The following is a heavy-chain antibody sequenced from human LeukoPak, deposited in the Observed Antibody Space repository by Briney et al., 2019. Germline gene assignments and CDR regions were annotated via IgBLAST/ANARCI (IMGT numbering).Heavy chain of an antibody. V-gene: IGHV3-7*05. D-gene: IGHD6-6*01. J-gene: IGHJ6*02. Sequence: GGSLRLSCAAPGFTFSSYWMSWVRQAPGRGLEWVANIKQDGSEEVYVGSVKGRFTISRDNAKNSLFLQMNTLRAEDTAVYYCARDPYSSTWSYGMDVWGQGTTVTVSS. CDR3: ARDPYSSTWSYGMDV. CDR2: IKQDGSEE. CDR1: GFTFSSYW.